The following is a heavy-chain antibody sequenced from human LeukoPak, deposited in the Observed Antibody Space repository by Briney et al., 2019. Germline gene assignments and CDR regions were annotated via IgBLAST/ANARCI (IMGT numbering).Heavy chain of an antibody. CDR2: IYYSGST. CDR3: ASSRDGYNLDY. V-gene: IGHV4-30-4*07. D-gene: IGHD5-24*01. CDR1: GGSISSGGYF. Sequence: SQTLSLTCAVSGGSISSGGYFWSWIRQPPGKGLEWIGNIYYSGSTYYNPSLKSRVTISVDTSKNQFSLKLSSVTAADTAVYYCASSRDGYNLDYWGQGTLVTVSS. J-gene: IGHJ4*02.